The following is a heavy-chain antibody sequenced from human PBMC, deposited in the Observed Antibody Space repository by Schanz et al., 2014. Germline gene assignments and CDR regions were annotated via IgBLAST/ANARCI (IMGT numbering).Heavy chain of an antibody. V-gene: IGHV4-4*02. CDR2: IYHSGST. Sequence: QLQESGSGLMKPSQTLSLTCAVSGASISSSDWWSWVRQPPGKGLEWIGEIYHSGSTNYNPSLKSRVTISVDKPKKQFSLKVTSMTAADTAVYYCARGHHPHGITVAARGFDPWGQGTLVTVSS. CDR3: ARGHHPHGITVAARGFDP. CDR1: GASISSSDW. J-gene: IGHJ5*02. D-gene: IGHD6-19*01.